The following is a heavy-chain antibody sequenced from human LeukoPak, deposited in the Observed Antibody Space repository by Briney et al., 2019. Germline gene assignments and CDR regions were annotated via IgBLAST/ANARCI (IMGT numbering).Heavy chain of an antibody. D-gene: IGHD2-2*01. CDR1: GCSISKSSSY. J-gene: IGHJ5*02. CDR3: TKVPDTWLQADP. V-gene: IGHV4-39*01. CDR2: IYYSGST. Sequence: PSETLSLTCTVSGCSISKSSSYWGWIRQPPGKGLEWIGTIYYSGSTYYNPSLKSRVTISLATSKNQFSLKLSSVTAADTAVYFCTKVPDTWLQADPWGQGTLVTVSS.